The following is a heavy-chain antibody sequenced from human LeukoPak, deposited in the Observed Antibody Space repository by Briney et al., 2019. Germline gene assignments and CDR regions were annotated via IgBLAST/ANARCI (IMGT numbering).Heavy chain of an antibody. Sequence: GGSLRLSCAASGFTFSSYSMNWVRQAPGKGLEWVSSISSGSTYIYYGDSLKGRFTISRDNAKNSLYLQMNSLRAEDTAVYYCARRVASANDAFDIWGQGTMVTVSS. CDR1: GFTFSSYS. V-gene: IGHV3-21*01. CDR3: ARRVASANDAFDI. D-gene: IGHD6-13*01. CDR2: ISSGSTYI. J-gene: IGHJ3*02.